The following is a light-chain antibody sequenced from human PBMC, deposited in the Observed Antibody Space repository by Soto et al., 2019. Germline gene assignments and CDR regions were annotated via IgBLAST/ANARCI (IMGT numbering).Light chain of an antibody. J-gene: IGLJ2*01. CDR1: RSDIGSYHY. Sequence: QSALTQPASVSGSPGQSIAIACTVTRSDIGSYHYVSWYQHHPGKAPKLIIYEVSNRPSGVSDRFSGSKSGNTASLTISGLQAEDEADYYCSSYASSSTLVFGGGTKLTVL. CDR3: SSYASSSTLV. V-gene: IGLV2-14*01. CDR2: EVS.